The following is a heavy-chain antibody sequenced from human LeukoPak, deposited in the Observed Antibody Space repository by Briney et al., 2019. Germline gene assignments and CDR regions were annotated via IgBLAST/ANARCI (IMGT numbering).Heavy chain of an antibody. D-gene: IGHD5-18*01. V-gene: IGHV1-69*05. CDR1: GGTFSSYA. J-gene: IGHJ4*02. CDR3: ARSFGYSYGYMGFDY. Sequence: GSSVKVSCKASGGTFSSYAISWVRQAPGQGLEWMGGIIPIFGTANYAQKFQGRVTITTDESTSTAYMELSSLRSEDTAVYYCARSFGYSYGYMGFDYWGQGTLVTVSS. CDR2: IIPIFGTA.